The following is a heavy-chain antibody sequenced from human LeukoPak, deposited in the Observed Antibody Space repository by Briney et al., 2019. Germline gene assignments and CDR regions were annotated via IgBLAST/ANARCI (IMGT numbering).Heavy chain of an antibody. CDR2: IYFSGST. J-gene: IGHJ3*01. D-gene: IGHD2-15*01. Sequence: PSETLSLTCTVSGDSISGSNYYWGWIRQPPGKGLEWIGSIYFSGSTYYTPSLKSRVTLSVDTSKNQFSLRLNSVTATDTAAYYCARHPSKGYCTAAGFYSLGAFDVWGQGTMVTVSS. CDR1: GDSISGSNYY. V-gene: IGHV4-39*01. CDR3: ARHPSKGYCTAAGFYSLGAFDV.